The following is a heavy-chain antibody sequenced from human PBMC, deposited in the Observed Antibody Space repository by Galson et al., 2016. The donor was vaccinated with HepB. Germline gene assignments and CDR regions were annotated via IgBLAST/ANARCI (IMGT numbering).Heavy chain of an antibody. CDR2: VYHTAST. J-gene: IGHJ4*02. CDR3: ARHGGGRFTLWDLDY. V-gene: IGHV4-59*01. Sequence: SETLSLTCTVSGGSIRNYYWSWIRQPPGKRLEWIGHVYHTASTNYNPSLKSRASLSIDTSKKQFSLRLTSLTAADTAMYYCARHGGGRFTLWDLDYWGQGTLVTVSS. D-gene: IGHD1-26*01. CDR1: GGSIRNYY.